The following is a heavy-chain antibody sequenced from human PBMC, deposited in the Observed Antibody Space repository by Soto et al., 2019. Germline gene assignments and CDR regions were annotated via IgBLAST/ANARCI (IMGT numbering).Heavy chain of an antibody. CDR1: GFTVSSNY. Sequence: GGSLRLSCAASGFTVSSNYMSWVRQAPGKGLEWVSVIYSGGSTYYADSVKGRFTISRHNSKNTLYLQMNSLRAEDTAVYYCARELHYYDSSGPSPRAGMDVWGQGTTVTVSS. CDR2: IYSGGST. J-gene: IGHJ6*02. V-gene: IGHV3-53*04. CDR3: ARELHYYDSSGPSPRAGMDV. D-gene: IGHD3-22*01.